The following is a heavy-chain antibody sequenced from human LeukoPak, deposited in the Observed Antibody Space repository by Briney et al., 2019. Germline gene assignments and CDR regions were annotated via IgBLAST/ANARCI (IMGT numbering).Heavy chain of an antibody. CDR2: ISGSGGST. V-gene: IGHV3-23*01. Sequence: PGGSLRLSCAASGFTFSSYAMSWVRQAPGKGLEWVSAISGSGGSTYYADSVKGRFTISRDNSKNTLYLQMNSLRAKDTAVYYCAKAPRPTAKAYYYLDVWGKGTTVTVSS. D-gene: IGHD2-21*02. CDR1: GFTFSSYA. CDR3: AKAPRPTAKAYYYLDV. J-gene: IGHJ6*03.